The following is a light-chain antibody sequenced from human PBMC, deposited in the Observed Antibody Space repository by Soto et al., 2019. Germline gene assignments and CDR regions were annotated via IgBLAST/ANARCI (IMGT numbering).Light chain of an antibody. CDR1: QSVSSN. CDR3: QKYDNCPSL. Sequence: EIVMTQSPATLSVSPGERATLSCRASQSVSSNLAWYQQKPGQAPRLLIYCASTMATGIPTRFSGSGSGTEFTHTISILQSEDFAFYYCQKYDNCPSLFGPGTKVDIK. V-gene: IGKV3-15*01. J-gene: IGKJ3*01. CDR2: CAS.